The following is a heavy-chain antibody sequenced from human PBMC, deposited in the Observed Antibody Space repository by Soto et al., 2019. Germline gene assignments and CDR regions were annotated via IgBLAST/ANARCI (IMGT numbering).Heavy chain of an antibody. Sequence: SETLSLTCTVSGGCLTSRHWWNWVRQSPGKGLEWIGEAHHSGRTNYNPSLKSRVTISVDKSKNHFSLKLSSVTAADTAVYYRPRSEATVLPYWGQGPLVTVS. J-gene: IGHJ4*02. CDR1: GGCLTSRHW. CDR2: AHHSGRT. V-gene: IGHV4-4*02. D-gene: IGHD4-17*01. CDR3: PRSEATVLPY.